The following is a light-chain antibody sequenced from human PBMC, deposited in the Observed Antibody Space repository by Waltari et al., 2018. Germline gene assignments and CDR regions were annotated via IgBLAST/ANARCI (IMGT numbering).Light chain of an antibody. J-gene: IGLJ3*02. CDR2: DVD. V-gene: IGLV2-14*01. CDR3: CSFTSRSTWV. CDR1: STDVGGSNY. Sequence: QSALAQPASVSGSPGQSITISCTGTSTDVGGSNYVSWYQQHPGKAPKLLIFDVDNRPSGVSNRFSGSKSGNTASLTISGLQPEDESDYYCCSFTSRSTWVFGGGTKLTVL.